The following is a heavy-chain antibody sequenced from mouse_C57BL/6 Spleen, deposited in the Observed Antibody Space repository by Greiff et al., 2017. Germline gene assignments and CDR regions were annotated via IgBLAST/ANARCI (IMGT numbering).Heavy chain of an antibody. J-gene: IGHJ2*01. V-gene: IGHV1-81*01. CDR2: IYPRSGNT. Sequence: QVHVKQSGAELARPGASVKLSCKASGYTFTSYGISWVKQRTGQGLEWIGEIYPRSGNTYYNEKFKGKATLTADKSSSTAYMELRSLTSEDSAVYFCARSNYYGSSNPYFDYWGQGTTLTVSS. CDR3: ARSNYYGSSNPYFDY. CDR1: GYTFTSYG. D-gene: IGHD1-1*01.